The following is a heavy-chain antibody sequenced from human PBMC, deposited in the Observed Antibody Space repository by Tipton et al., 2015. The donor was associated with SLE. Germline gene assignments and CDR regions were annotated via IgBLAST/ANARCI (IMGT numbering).Heavy chain of an antibody. CDR2: IYWNSDRI. CDR1: GFNFRDYA. J-gene: IGHJ4*02. CDR3: AREGYSYGLDY. V-gene: IGHV3-9*01. Sequence: SLRLSCVASGFNFRDYAMHWVRQTPGKGLEWVSGIYWNSDRIDYADSVKGRFTISRDNSKKTLYLQMDSLRTDDTAVYFCAREGYSYGLDYWGQGTLVTVSS. D-gene: IGHD5-18*01.